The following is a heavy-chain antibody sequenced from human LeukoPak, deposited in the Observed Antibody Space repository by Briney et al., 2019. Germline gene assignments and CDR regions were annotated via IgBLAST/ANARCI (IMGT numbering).Heavy chain of an antibody. CDR1: GFTFSSYA. D-gene: IGHD2-2*02. Sequence: EGSLRLSCAASGFTFSSYAMSWVRQAPGKGLEWVSAISGSGGSTYYADSVKGRFTISRDNSKNTLYLQMNSLRAEDTAVYYCATLRYCSSTSCYSDLVYWGQGTLVTVSS. J-gene: IGHJ4*02. V-gene: IGHV3-23*01. CDR3: ATLRYCSSTSCYSDLVY. CDR2: ISGSGGST.